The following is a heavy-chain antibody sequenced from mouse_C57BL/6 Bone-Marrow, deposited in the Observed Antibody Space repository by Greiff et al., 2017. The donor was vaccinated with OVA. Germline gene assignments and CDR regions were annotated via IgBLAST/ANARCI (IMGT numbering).Heavy chain of an antibody. CDR1: GYAFSSYW. J-gene: IGHJ1*03. CDR3: ARMHYGSSYWYFDV. V-gene: IGHV1-80*01. D-gene: IGHD1-1*01. CDR2: IYPGDGDT. Sequence: QVQLKESGAELVKPGASVKISCKASGYAFSSYWMNWVKQRPGKGLEWIGQIYPGDGDTNYNGKFKGKATLTADKSSSTAYMQLSSLTSEDSAVYFCARMHYGSSYWYFDVWGTGTTVTVSS.